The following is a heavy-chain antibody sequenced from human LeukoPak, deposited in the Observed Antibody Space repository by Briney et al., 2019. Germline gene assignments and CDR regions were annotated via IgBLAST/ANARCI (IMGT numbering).Heavy chain of an antibody. D-gene: IGHD4-17*01. CDR3: ARAYGDSVGPVYYFDS. Sequence: GGSLRLSCEASGFTFSTYDMSWVRQVPGEGLEWVSSISSRSSYIYYADSVRGRFTTSRDNAKNSLYLQVNSLRAEDTAVYYCARAYGDSVGPVYYFDSWGQGSLVTVSS. CDR1: GFTFSTYD. J-gene: IGHJ4*02. V-gene: IGHV3-21*01. CDR2: ISSRSSYI.